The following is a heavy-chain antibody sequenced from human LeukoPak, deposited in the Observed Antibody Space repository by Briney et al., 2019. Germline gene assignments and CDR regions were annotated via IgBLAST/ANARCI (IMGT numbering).Heavy chain of an antibody. CDR3: AKDFWPYYYDSSGSIDY. CDR1: GFTFSSYG. CDR2: ISGSGGST. Sequence: PGGSLRLSCVASGFTFSSYGMSWGRQAPGKGLEWVSAISGSGGSTYYADSVKGRFTISRDNSKNTLYLQMNSLRAEDTAVYYCAKDFWPYYYDSSGSIDYWGQGTLVTVSS. V-gene: IGHV3-23*01. J-gene: IGHJ4*02. D-gene: IGHD3-22*01.